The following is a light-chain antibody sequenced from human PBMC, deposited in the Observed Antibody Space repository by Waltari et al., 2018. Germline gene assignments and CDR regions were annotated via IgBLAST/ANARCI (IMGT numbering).Light chain of an antibody. CDR3: QQFYSIPPT. CDR1: QSVLHRPNNKNY. CDR2: WSS. Sequence: DIVMTQSPDSLAVSLVDGATSSCKSSQSVLHRPNNKNYLAWHQQKPGQPPKLLIYWSSTRESGVPDRFSGSGSGTDFTLTINSLQAEDVTVYYCQQFYSIPPTFGQGTKVEIK. V-gene: IGKV4-1*01. J-gene: IGKJ1*01.